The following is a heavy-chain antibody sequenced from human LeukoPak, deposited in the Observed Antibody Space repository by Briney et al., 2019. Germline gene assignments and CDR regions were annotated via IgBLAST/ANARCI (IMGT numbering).Heavy chain of an antibody. V-gene: IGHV3-23*01. CDR2: ISGSGGST. Sequence: PGGSLRLSCAASGLTFSSHWMHWVRQAPGKGLEWVSAISGSGGSTYYADSVKGRFTISRDNSKNTLYLQMNSLRAEDTAVYYCANGYYDFWSGYRGYYYYGMDVWGQGTTVTVSS. D-gene: IGHD3-3*01. CDR1: GLTFSSHW. J-gene: IGHJ6*02. CDR3: ANGYYDFWSGYRGYYYYGMDV.